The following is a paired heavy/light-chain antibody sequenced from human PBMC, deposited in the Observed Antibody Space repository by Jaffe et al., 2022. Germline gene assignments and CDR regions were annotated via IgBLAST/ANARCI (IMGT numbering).Light chain of an antibody. V-gene: IGLV2-14*03. CDR3: SLYTSSSTLVV. Sequence: QSALTQPASVSGSPGQSITISCTGISSDVDGYNYVSWYQQHPGKAPKLMIYDVSHRPSGVSNRFSGSESGNTASLTISGLQPEDAADYYCSLYTSSSTLVVFGGGTTLTVL. CDR1: SSDVDGYNY. CDR2: DVS. J-gene: IGLJ2*01.
Heavy chain of an antibody. CDR2: LFHTGPA. J-gene: IGHJ3*02. D-gene: IGHD4-17*01. V-gene: IGHV4-39*01. Sequence: QLQLQESGPGLVKPSETLSLTCTVSGVSISSDGYYWGWIRQTPGKGLEWIVSLFHTGPAFYNPSLQSRLTISVDTSNNQFSLRLRSVTAADTAVYYCARHRDELGDLDAFDIWGQGTMVTVS. CDR1: GVSISSDGYY. CDR3: ARHRDELGDLDAFDI.